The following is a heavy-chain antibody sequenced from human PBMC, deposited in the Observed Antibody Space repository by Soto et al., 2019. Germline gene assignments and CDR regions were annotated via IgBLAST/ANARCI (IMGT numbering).Heavy chain of an antibody. J-gene: IGHJ4*02. CDR2: IYYSGST. V-gene: IGHV4-61*01. CDR3: ARGHKDGQWLVGAPIHPLDY. D-gene: IGHD6-19*01. CDR1: GGSVSSGSYY. Sequence: SETLSLTCTVSGGSVSSGSYYWSWIRQPPGKGLEWIGYIYYSGSTNYNPSLKSQVTISVDTSKNQFSLKLSSVTAADTAVYYCARGHKDGQWLVGAPIHPLDYWGQGTLVTVSS.